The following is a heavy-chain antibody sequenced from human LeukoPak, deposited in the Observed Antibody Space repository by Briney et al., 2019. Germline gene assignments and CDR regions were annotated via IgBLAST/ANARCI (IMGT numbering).Heavy chain of an antibody. CDR2: IRSTTAGGTT. Sequence: PGGSLRLSCAASGFSFSYTWTNWVRQAPGKGLEWVGRIRSTTAGGTTDYAAPVKGRFTISRDDSKNTLYLQMTGLKSEDTAVYYCARGSHSYDSSDFDFWGQGTLVTVSS. CDR3: ARGSHSYDSSDFDF. J-gene: IGHJ4*02. V-gene: IGHV3-15*01. D-gene: IGHD3-22*01. CDR1: GFSFSYTW.